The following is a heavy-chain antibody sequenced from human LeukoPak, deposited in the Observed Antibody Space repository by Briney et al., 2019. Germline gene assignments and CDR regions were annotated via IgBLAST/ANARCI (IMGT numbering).Heavy chain of an antibody. J-gene: IGHJ5*02. V-gene: IGHV1-69*04. Sequence: ASLKVSCKASGGTFSSYAISWVRQAPGQGLEWMGRIIPILGISNYAQKFQGRVTITADKSTSTAYMELSSLRSEDTAVYYCARALGFGELLVNWFDPWGQGTLVTVSS. D-gene: IGHD3-10*01. CDR3: ARALGFGELLVNWFDP. CDR2: IIPILGIS. CDR1: GGTFSSYA.